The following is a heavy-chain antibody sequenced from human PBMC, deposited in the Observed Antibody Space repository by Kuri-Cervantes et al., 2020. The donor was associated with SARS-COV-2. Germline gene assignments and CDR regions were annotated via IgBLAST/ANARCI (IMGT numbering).Heavy chain of an antibody. D-gene: IGHD3-10*01. CDR2: ISYNGSNE. V-gene: IGHV3-30*18. CDR1: GFTFSNYG. Sequence: GESLKISCAASGFTFSNYGMHWVRQAPGKGLEWVAVISYNGSNEYYADSVKGRFTISRDNSKNTLYLQVNSLRAEDTSVYYCAKDPGTMARGHYYYGMDVWGQGTTVTVS. CDR3: AKDPGTMARGHYYYGMDV. J-gene: IGHJ6*02.